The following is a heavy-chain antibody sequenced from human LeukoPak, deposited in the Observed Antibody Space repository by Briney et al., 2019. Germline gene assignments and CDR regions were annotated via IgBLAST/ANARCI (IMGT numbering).Heavy chain of an antibody. CDR1: GGTFSSYA. J-gene: IGHJ4*02. D-gene: IGHD3-10*01. V-gene: IGHV1-69*04. CDR2: IIPILGIA. Sequence: ASAKVSCKASGGTFSSYAISWVRQAPGQGLEWMGRIIPILGIANYAQKFQGRVTITADKSTSTAYMELSSLRSEDTAVYYCARGGFEESPFDYWGQGTLVTVSS. CDR3: ARGGFEESPFDY.